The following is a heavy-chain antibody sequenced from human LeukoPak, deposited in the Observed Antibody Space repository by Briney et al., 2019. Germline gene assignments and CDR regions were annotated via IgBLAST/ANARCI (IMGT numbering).Heavy chain of an antibody. J-gene: IGHJ6*02. Sequence: GGSLRLSCAASGFTFSYAWMACARQAPGKGLEWVSYINRDNTETNYPDSVRGRFTISRDNAKNSLYLQMNSLRAEDTAVYYCARGHYGLDVWGQGTTVTVSS. CDR2: INRDNTET. CDR3: ARGHYGLDV. V-gene: IGHV3-11*05. CDR1: GFTFSYAW.